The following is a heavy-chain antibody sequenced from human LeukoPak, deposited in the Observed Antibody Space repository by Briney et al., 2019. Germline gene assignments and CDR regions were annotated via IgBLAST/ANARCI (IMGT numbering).Heavy chain of an antibody. CDR2: IYPGDSET. D-gene: IGHD2-15*01. V-gene: IGHV5-51*01. CDR1: GYTFTSHW. J-gene: IGHJ3*01. Sequence: GESLKISCKGSGYTFTSHWIAWVRQMPGKGLEWMGIIYPGDSETRYSPSFQGQVTISADKSISTAYLQWSSLKASDTAMYYCARRGYCSGDNCFSAAFDVWGQGTMVTVSS. CDR3: ARRGYCSGDNCFSAAFDV.